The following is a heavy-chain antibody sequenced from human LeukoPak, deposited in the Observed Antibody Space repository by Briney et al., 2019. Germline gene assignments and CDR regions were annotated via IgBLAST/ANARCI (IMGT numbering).Heavy chain of an antibody. D-gene: IGHD2-21*01. V-gene: IGHV1-2*02. J-gene: IGHJ5*02. CDR3: ARVGGVVIAHNWFDP. Sequence: GESLKISCKGSGYSFTSYWIGWVRQMPGKGLEWMGWINPNSGGTNYAQKFQGRVTMTRDTSISTAYMELSRMRSDDTAVYYCARVGGVVIAHNWFDPWGQGTLVTVSS. CDR1: GYSFTSYW. CDR2: INPNSGGT.